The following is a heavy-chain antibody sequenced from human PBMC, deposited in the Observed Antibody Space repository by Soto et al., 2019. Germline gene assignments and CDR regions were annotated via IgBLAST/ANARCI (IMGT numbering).Heavy chain of an antibody. D-gene: IGHD2-2*01. CDR2: ISGSGGST. CDR3: AKDARSTSRRGCYFDY. V-gene: IGHV3-23*01. Sequence: GGSLRLSCAASGFTFSSYAMSWVRQAPGKGLEWVSAISGSGGSTYYADSVKGRFTISRDNSKNTLYLQMNSLRAEDTAVYYCAKDARSTSRRGCYFDYWGQGTLVTVSS. J-gene: IGHJ4*02. CDR1: GFTFSSYA.